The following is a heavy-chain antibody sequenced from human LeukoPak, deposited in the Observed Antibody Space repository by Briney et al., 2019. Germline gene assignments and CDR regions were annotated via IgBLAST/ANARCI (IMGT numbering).Heavy chain of an antibody. J-gene: IGHJ6*03. CDR1: GYSFTSYW. Sequence: GESLKISCKGSGYSFTSYWIGWVRQMPGKGLEWMGIIYPGDSDTRYSPSFQGQVTISADKSTSTAYLQWSSLKASDTAMYYCARRARACTNGVCYAYYMDVWGKGTTVTVSS. V-gene: IGHV5-51*01. CDR3: ARRARACTNGVCYAYYMDV. CDR2: IYPGDSDT. D-gene: IGHD2-8*01.